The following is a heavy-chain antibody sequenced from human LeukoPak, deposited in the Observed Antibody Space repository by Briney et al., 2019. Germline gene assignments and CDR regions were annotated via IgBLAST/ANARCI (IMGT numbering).Heavy chain of an antibody. CDR1: GFTFDDYA. CDR2: ISWNSGSI. V-gene: IGHV3-9*01. D-gene: IGHD4-11*01. CDR3: ARGIAKTTLNAFDL. J-gene: IGHJ3*01. Sequence: GGSLRLSCAASGFTFDDYAMHWVRQAPGKGLEWVSGISWNSGSIGYADSVKGRFTISRDNAKNSLYLQMNSLRAEDTAVYYCARGIAKTTLNAFDLWGQGTMVTVSS.